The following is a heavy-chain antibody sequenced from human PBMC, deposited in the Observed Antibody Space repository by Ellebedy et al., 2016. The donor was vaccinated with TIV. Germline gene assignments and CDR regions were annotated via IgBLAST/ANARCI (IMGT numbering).Heavy chain of an antibody. CDR3: AKRGCSGGRCYIDY. J-gene: IGHJ4*02. V-gene: IGHV3-30*18. CDR1: GFTFSSYA. Sequence: GESLKISCAASGFTFSSYAMHWVRQAPGKGLEWVAVISYDGSNKYYADSVKGRFTISRDNSKNTLYLQMNSLRAEDTALYYCAKRGCSGGRCYIDYWGQGTLVTVSS. CDR2: ISYDGSNK. D-gene: IGHD2-15*01.